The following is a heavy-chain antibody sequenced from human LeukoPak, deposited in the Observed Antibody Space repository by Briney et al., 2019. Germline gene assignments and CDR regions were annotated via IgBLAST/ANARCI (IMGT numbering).Heavy chain of an antibody. Sequence: GGSPRLSCAASGFPFSSYWMGWVRQAPGKGLEWVANIKQDGSDKYYVDSVKGRFSISRDNAKNSLYLQLNSLRADDTAVYYCARLTGTTGFDYWGQGTLVTVTS. CDR2: IKQDGSDK. CDR1: GFPFSSYW. CDR3: ARLTGTTGFDY. D-gene: IGHD1-1*01. V-gene: IGHV3-7*01. J-gene: IGHJ4*02.